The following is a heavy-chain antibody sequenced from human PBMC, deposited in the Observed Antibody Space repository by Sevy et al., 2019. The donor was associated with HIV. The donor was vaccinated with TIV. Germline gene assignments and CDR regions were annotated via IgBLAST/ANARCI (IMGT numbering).Heavy chain of an antibody. CDR3: ASGPPRYYYYGLDV. J-gene: IGHJ6*02. CDR1: GYSFSRYG. Sequence: ASVKVSCKASGYSFSRYGITWVRQASGQGLEWMGWISTHDAITDYAQKLQGRATMTTDTSTSTAYMELRSLRSDDTAVYYCASGPPRYYYYGLDVWGQGTTVTVSS. CDR2: ISTHDAIT. V-gene: IGHV1-18*01.